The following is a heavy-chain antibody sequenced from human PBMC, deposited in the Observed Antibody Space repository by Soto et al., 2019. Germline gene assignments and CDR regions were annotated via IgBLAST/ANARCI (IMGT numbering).Heavy chain of an antibody. CDR2: IKQDGSEK. J-gene: IGHJ4*02. Sequence: PGWSLRLSCASSVFTFISYWMSWVRQAPGKGLEWVANIKQDGSEKYYVDSVKGRLTISRDNAKNSLYLQMNSLRAEDTAVYYCARVGFGTYFDYWGQGTLVTVSS. D-gene: IGHD3-10*01. V-gene: IGHV3-7*01. CDR1: VFTFISYW. CDR3: ARVGFGTYFDY.